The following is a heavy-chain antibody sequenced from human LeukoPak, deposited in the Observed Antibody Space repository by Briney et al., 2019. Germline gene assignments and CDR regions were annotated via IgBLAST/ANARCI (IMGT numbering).Heavy chain of an antibody. CDR3: ARGEEPHGKYYFDY. Sequence: SEILSLTCTVSGGSISSYYWSWIRQPAGKGLEWIGRIYTSGSTNYNSSLKSRVTMSVDPSKNQFSLKLSSVTAADTAVYYCARGEEPHGKYYFDYWGQGTLVTVSS. D-gene: IGHD1-14*01. J-gene: IGHJ4*02. CDR1: GGSISSYY. V-gene: IGHV4-4*07. CDR2: IYTSGST.